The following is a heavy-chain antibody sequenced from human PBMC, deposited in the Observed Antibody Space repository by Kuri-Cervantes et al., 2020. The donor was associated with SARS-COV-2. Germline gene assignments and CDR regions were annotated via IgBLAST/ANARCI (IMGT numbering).Heavy chain of an antibody. V-gene: IGHV4-34*01. J-gene: IGHJ5*02. CDR1: GGSFSGYY. CDR2: INHSGST. Sequence: SQTLSLTCAVYGGSFSGYYWSWIRQPPGKGLEWIGEINHSGSTNYNPSLKSRVTISVDTSKNQFSLKLGSVTAADTAVYYCARGGYSGYEGWFDPWGQGTLVTVSS. CDR3: ARGGYSGYEGWFDP. D-gene: IGHD5-12*01.